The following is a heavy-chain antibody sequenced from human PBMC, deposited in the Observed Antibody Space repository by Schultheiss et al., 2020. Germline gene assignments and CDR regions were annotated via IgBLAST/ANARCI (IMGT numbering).Heavy chain of an antibody. CDR3: ARETNGDYYGDLDY. V-gene: IGHV1-2*02. CDR1: GYTFTDNH. D-gene: IGHD4-17*01. CDR2: INPNSGGT. J-gene: IGHJ4*02. Sequence: ASVKVSCKASGYTFTDNHINWVRQAPGQGLEWMGWINPNSGGTNYAQKFQGRVTMTRDTSISTAYMELHSLRSEDTAVYYCARETNGDYYGDLDYWGQGTLVTVSS.